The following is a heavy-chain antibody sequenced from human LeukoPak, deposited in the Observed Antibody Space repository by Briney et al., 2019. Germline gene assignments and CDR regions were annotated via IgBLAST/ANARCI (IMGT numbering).Heavy chain of an antibody. CDR3: ARVRPLRYFDWLSPNYFDY. Sequence: GGSLRLSCAASGFTFSSYSMTWVRQAPGKGLEWVSYISSSSSTIYYADSVKGRFTISRDNAKNSLYLQMNSLRAEDTAVYYCARVRPLRYFDWLSPNYFDYWGQGTLVTVSS. CDR2: ISSSSSTI. CDR1: GFTFSSYS. J-gene: IGHJ4*02. D-gene: IGHD3-9*01. V-gene: IGHV3-48*01.